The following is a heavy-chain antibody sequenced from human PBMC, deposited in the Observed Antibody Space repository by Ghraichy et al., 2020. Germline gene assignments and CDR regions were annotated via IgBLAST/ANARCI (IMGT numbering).Heavy chain of an antibody. J-gene: IGHJ3*02. CDR2: IRYDGSNK. CDR1: GFTFSSYG. D-gene: IGHD2-2*01. CDR3: AKDLLEYCSSTSCLLPEAFDI. Sequence: GESLNISCAASGFTFSSYGMHWVRQAPGKGLEWVAFIRYDGSNKYYADSVKGRFTISRDNSNNTLYLQMNSLRAEDTAVYYCAKDLLEYCSSTSCLLPEAFDIWGQGTMVTVSS. V-gene: IGHV3-30*02.